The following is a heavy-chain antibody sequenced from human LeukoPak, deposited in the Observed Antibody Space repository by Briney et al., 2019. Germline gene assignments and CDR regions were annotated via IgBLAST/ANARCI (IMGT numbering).Heavy chain of an antibody. V-gene: IGHV1-46*01. CDR1: GYTFTSYH. D-gene: IGHD3-9*01. Sequence: ASVKVSCKASGYTFTSYHMHWVRQAPGQGLEWMGIINPSGGSTSYAQKFQGRVTMTRDMSTSTVYMELSSLRSDDTAVYYCARWRYFDWLFRKPSGYYMDVWGKGTTVTVSS. CDR3: ARWRYFDWLFRKPSGYYMDV. CDR2: INPSGGST. J-gene: IGHJ6*03.